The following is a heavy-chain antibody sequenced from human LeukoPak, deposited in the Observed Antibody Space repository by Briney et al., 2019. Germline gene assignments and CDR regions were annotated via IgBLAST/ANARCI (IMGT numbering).Heavy chain of an antibody. Sequence: GGSLRLSCAASGFTFSSYSMNWVRQAPGKGLEWVSSISSSSSYIYYADSVKGRFTISRDNAKNSLYLQMNSLRAEDTAVYYCARDSLVRGGLDYWGQGTLVTVSS. D-gene: IGHD6-6*01. CDR2: ISSSSSYI. J-gene: IGHJ4*02. CDR1: GFTFSSYS. V-gene: IGHV3-21*01. CDR3: ARDSLVRGGLDY.